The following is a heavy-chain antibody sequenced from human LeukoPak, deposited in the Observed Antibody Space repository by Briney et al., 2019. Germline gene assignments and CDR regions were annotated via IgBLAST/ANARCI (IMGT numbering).Heavy chain of an antibody. CDR1: GGSISSSRYY. Sequence: SETLSLTCTVSGGSISSSRYYWGWIRQPPGKELEWIGSIYYSGSTYYNPSLKSRVTISVDTSKNQFSLKPSSVTAADTVVYYCARYRGYNSGLEKYYFDYWGQGTLVTVSS. CDR2: IYYSGST. V-gene: IGHV4-39*01. CDR3: ARYRGYNSGLEKYYFDY. D-gene: IGHD5-18*01. J-gene: IGHJ4*02.